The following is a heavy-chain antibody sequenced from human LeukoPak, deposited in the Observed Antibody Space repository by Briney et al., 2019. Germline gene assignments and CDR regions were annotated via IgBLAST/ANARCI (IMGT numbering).Heavy chain of an antibody. CDR3: ARGRVYFRDLTSLRGVIPFDS. V-gene: IGHV4-34*01. D-gene: IGHD3-10*01. CDR1: GGSHTTHW. Sequence: SETLSLTCAVYGGSHTTHWWTWIRQSAGRGLEWVGEINHSGHTNYNPSFESRLTVSIDKSKNQFSLRLSSVTAADTAIYYCARGRVYFRDLTSLRGVIPFDSWGQGTPVIVSS. J-gene: IGHJ4*02. CDR2: INHSGHT.